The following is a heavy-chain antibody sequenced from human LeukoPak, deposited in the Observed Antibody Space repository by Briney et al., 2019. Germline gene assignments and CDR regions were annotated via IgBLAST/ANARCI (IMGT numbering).Heavy chain of an antibody. CDR2: IYTSGST. CDR3: ARMAGCSSTSCYGPLNY. D-gene: IGHD2-2*01. J-gene: IGHJ4*02. V-gene: IGHV4-4*07. Sequence: SETLSLTCTVSGGSISSYYWSWIRQPAGKGLEWIGRIYTSGSTNYNPSLKSRVTMSVDTSKNQFSLKLSSVTAADTAVYYCARMAGCSSTSCYGPLNYWGQGTLVTVSS. CDR1: GGSISSYY.